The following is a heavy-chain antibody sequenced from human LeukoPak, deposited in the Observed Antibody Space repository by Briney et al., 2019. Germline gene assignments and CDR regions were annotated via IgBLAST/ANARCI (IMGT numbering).Heavy chain of an antibody. CDR3: ARDEWGGSYDY. CDR1: GFTFSSYS. Sequence: GGSLRLSCAASGFTFSSYSMNWVRQAPGKGLEWVSYISSSSSTIYYADSVKGRFTISRDNAKNSLYLQMNSLRAEDTAVYYCARDEWGGSYDYWGQGTLVTVSS. J-gene: IGHJ4*02. D-gene: IGHD2-15*01. CDR2: ISSSSSTI. V-gene: IGHV3-48*01.